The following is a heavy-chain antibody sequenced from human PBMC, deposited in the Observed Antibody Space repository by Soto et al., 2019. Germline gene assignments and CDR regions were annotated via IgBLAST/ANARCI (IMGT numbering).Heavy chain of an antibody. CDR2: ISAYNGNT. J-gene: IGHJ6*03. D-gene: IGHD6-19*01. V-gene: IGHV1-18*01. Sequence: QDQLVQSGVEVKKPGASVKVSCKASGYSFTNYGITWVRQAPGQGFEWMGWISAYNGNTNYAQKFQGRVTLTTDASTSTAYLELRSLRSDDTVLYYCARDRGVAPPVAGNTHYYYYMDVWGKGTTVTVSS. CDR3: ARDRGVAPPVAGNTHYYYYMDV. CDR1: GYSFTNYG.